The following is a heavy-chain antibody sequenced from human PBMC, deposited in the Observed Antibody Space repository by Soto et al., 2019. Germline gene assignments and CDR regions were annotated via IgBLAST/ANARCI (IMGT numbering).Heavy chain of an antibody. D-gene: IGHD2-15*01. Sequence: ASVKVSCKASGYTFTSYDINWVRQATGQGLEWMGWMNPNSGNTGYAQKFQGRVTMTRNTSISTAYMELSSLRSEDTAVYYCARGQTVVTNYGMDVWGQGTTVTVSS. CDR1: GYTFTSYD. V-gene: IGHV1-8*01. CDR2: MNPNSGNT. J-gene: IGHJ6*02. CDR3: ARGQTVVTNYGMDV.